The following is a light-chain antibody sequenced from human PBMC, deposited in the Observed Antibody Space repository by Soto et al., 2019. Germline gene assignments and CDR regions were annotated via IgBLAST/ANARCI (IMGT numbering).Light chain of an antibody. CDR1: SSDVGGYNY. CDR3: CSYAGSYTYV. Sequence: QSALTQPRSVSGPPGQSVTISCTGTSSDVGGYNYVSWYQQHPGKAPKLMIYDVSKRPSGVPDRFPGSKSGNTASLTISGLQAEDEADYYCCSYAGSYTYVFGTGTKLTVL. CDR2: DVS. J-gene: IGLJ1*01. V-gene: IGLV2-11*01.